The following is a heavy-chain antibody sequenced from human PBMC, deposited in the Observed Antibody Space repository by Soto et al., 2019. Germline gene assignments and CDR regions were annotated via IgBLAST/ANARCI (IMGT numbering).Heavy chain of an antibody. Sequence: QVQLVQSGAEVKKPGASVKVSCKATGYTFTTYDINWVRQATGLGLEWMGWMNPNSGDTGYAQKFQGRVTMTRDTSISTAYMELSTLTSEDTAVYYCVRGLEWLRNYWGQGTLVTVSS. CDR3: VRGLEWLRNY. CDR1: GYTFTTYD. J-gene: IGHJ4*02. V-gene: IGHV1-8*01. D-gene: IGHD5-12*01. CDR2: MNPNSGDT.